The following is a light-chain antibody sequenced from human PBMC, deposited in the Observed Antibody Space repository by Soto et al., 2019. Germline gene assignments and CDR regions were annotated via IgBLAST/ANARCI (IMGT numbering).Light chain of an antibody. Sequence: QSVLTQPPSVSEAPRQRVTISCSGSSSNIGNNAVNWYQQLPGKAPKLLIYYDDLLPSGVSDRCSGSKSCTSASLALSGLQSEDEADYYCAAWDDSRKGEVFGGGTKLTVL. V-gene: IGLV1-36*01. CDR1: SSNIGNNA. CDR3: AAWDDSRKGEV. J-gene: IGLJ2*01. CDR2: YDD.